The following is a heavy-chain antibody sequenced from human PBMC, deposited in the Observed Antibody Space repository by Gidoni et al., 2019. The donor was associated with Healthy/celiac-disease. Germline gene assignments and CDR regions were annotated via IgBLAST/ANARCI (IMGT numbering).Heavy chain of an antibody. Sequence: QVQLVESGGGVVQPGRSLRLSCAASGSSFRTYGMHWARQAPGKGLEWVAIISYDGNNKYYANSVKGRFTISSDNSKNTLYLQMNSLRAEDTAVYYCAKGQYSSSWYVFNYWGQGTLVTVSS. V-gene: IGHV3-30*18. J-gene: IGHJ4*02. CDR2: ISYDGNNK. CDR1: GSSFRTYG. CDR3: AKGQYSSSWYVFNY. D-gene: IGHD6-13*01.